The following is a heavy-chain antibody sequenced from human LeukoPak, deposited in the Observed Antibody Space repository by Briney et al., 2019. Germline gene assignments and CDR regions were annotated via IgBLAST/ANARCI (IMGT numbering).Heavy chain of an antibody. D-gene: IGHD3-16*02. V-gene: IGHV1-46*01. Sequence: ASVKVSCKASGYTFTSYYMHWVRQAPGQGLEWMGIINPSGGSTSYAQKFQGRVTMTRDTSTSTAYMELSSLRSEDTAVYYCAREKGTYYDYVWGSYRSAGAFDYWGQGTLVTVSS. CDR3: AREKGTYYDYVWGSYRSAGAFDY. CDR1: GYTFTSYY. J-gene: IGHJ4*02. CDR2: INPSGGST.